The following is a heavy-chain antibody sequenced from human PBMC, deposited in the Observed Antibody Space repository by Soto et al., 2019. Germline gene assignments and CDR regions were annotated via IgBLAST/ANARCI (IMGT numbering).Heavy chain of an antibody. D-gene: IGHD6-19*01. CDR2: INAGNGNT. Sequence: QVQLVQSGAEVKKPGASVKVSCKASGYTFTSYAMHWVRQAPGQRLEWMGWINAGNGNTKYAQKFQGRVTITRDTSVSKAYIELSRLRSACTAVYYCATKGIAVEVGGYWGQGTMVTVSA. V-gene: IGHV1-3*01. CDR3: ATKGIAVEVGGY. CDR1: GYTFTSYA. J-gene: IGHJ4*02.